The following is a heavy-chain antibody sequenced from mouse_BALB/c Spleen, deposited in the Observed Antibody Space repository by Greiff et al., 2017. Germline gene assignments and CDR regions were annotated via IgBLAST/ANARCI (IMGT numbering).Heavy chain of an antibody. D-gene: IGHD2-2*01. CDR1: GFNIKDTY. Sequence: EVQLQESGAELVKPGASVKLSCTASGFNIKDTYMHWVKQRPEQGLEWIGRIDPANGNTKYDPKFQGKATITADTSSNTAYLQLSSLTSEDSAVYYCARDGYDVRFAYWGQGTLVTVSA. J-gene: IGHJ3*01. CDR3: ARDGYDVRFAY. V-gene: IGHV14-3*02. CDR2: IDPANGNT.